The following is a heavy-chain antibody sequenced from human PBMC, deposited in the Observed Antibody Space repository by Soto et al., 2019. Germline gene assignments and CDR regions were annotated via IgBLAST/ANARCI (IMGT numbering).Heavy chain of an antibody. CDR2: ISGSGGST. CDR1: GFTFSSYA. CDR3: AKDKGYCSSTSCYYCYYYSMDV. V-gene: IGHV3-23*01. Sequence: GGTLSLSCAASGFTFSSYAMSWVRQAQGKGLEWVSAISGSGGSTYYGNSGKGPFTNSIDNSKNKQYQQMNSLRAEDTAVYYSAKDKGYCSSTSCYYCYYYSMDVWGKGTMVTVSS. D-gene: IGHD2-2*01. J-gene: IGHJ6*03.